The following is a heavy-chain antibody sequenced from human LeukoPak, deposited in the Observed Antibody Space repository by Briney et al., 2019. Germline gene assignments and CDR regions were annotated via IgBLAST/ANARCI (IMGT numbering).Heavy chain of an antibody. V-gene: IGHV3-23*01. CDR3: AKGYSSTSYCLDY. D-gene: IGHD2-2*01. CDR1: GFTFSSYT. Sequence: GGSLRLSCIASGFTFSSYTMSWVRRAPGKGLEWVSFINGGGDSATYADSVKGRFTIYRDNSRNTVFLQVNSLRAEDTAVYYCAKGYSSTSYCLDYWGQGALVTVSS. CDR2: INGGGDSA. J-gene: IGHJ4*02.